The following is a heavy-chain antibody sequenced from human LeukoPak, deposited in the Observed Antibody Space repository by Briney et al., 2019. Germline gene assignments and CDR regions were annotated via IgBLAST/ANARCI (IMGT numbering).Heavy chain of an antibody. CDR3: AKWVGATDWFDP. J-gene: IGHJ5*02. D-gene: IGHD1-26*01. CDR2: ISGSGGST. V-gene: IGHV3-23*01. CDR1: GFTFSSYA. Sequence: QPGGSLRLSCAASGFTFSSYAISWVRQAPGKGLEWVSAISGSGGSTYYADSVKGRFTISRDNSKNTLYLQMNSLRAEDTAVYYCAKWVGATDWFDPWGQGTLVTVSS.